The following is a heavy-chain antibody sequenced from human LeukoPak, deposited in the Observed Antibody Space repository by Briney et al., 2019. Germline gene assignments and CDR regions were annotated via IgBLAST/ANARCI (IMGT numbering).Heavy chain of an antibody. D-gene: IGHD4-17*01. CDR1: GFTFSNAW. V-gene: IGHV3-15*01. CDR2: TKSKTDGGTT. Sequence: GALRLSCAASGFTFSNAWMSWVRQAPGKGLEWVGRTKSKTDGGTTDYAAPVKGRFTISRDDSKNTLYLQMNSLKTEDTAVYYCTRCQFYYYYMDVWGKGTTVTVSS. J-gene: IGHJ6*03. CDR3: TRCQFYYYYMDV.